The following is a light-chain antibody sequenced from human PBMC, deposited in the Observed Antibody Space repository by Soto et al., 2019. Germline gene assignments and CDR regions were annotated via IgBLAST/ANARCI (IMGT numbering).Light chain of an antibody. CDR3: SSYAGSNNLV. J-gene: IGLJ2*01. CDR2: ELS. CDR1: SSDVGGYND. Sequence: QSALTQPPSASGSPGQSVTISCTGSSSDVGGYNDVSWYQQHPGKAPKLMIYELSKRPSGVPDRFSGSKSGNTASLTVSGLQDEDEADYYCSSYAGSNNLVFGGGTKLTVL. V-gene: IGLV2-8*01.